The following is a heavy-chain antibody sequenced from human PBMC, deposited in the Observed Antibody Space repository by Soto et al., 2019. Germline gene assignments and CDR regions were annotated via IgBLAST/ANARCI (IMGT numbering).Heavy chain of an antibody. CDR1: VYTFISYG. D-gene: IGHD3-3*02. CDR2: ISACNGNT. J-gene: IGHJ4*02. V-gene: IGHV1-18*01. CDR3: ARAGYSTIFVDIYAIGVLGLVLEF. Sequence: ASVTVSCTASVYTFISYGIACVRQAPGQGLEWMGWISACNGNTKYAQKFQDRVTMTTDTSTSTAYMDVRSLRSDDTAVYYCARAGYSTIFVDIYAIGVLGLVLEFWVKGTLVTGS.